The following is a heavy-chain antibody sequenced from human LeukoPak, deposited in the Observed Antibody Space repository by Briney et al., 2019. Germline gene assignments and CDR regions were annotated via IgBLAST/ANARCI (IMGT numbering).Heavy chain of an antibody. J-gene: IGHJ6*04. D-gene: IGHD4-11*01. CDR2: INPNSGGT. CDR3: ATMTTVTSPGGVDV. Sequence: ASVKVSFKASGYTFTGFYMHWVRQAPGQGLEWMGWINPNSGGTNYAQKFQGRVTMTRDTSISTAYMELSRLRSDDTAVYYCATMTTVTSPGGVDVWGKGTTVTVSS. V-gene: IGHV1-2*02. CDR1: GYTFTGFY.